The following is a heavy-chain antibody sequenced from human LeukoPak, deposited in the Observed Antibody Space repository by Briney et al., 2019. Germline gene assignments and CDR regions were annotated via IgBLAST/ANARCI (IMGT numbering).Heavy chain of an antibody. D-gene: IGHD2-15*01. CDR2: ISSSGSTI. CDR3: ARSTGYCSGGSCYNGVGY. CDR1: GFTFSSYE. J-gene: IGHJ4*02. V-gene: IGHV3-48*03. Sequence: GGSLRLSCAASGFTFSSYEMNWVRQAPGKGLEWVSYISSSGSTIYYADSVKGRFTISRDNAKNSLYLQMNSLRAEDTAVYYCARSTGYCSGGSCYNGVGYWGQGTLVTASS.